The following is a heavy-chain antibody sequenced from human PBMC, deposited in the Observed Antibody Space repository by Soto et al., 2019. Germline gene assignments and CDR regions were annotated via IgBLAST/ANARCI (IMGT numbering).Heavy chain of an antibody. CDR2: TSEDGSIK. V-gene: IGHV3-30*04. Sequence: GGSVKPSCVVSECFFNDCAFHWVRLAPGKGLDWVAVTSEDGSIKYYADSVKGRFTISRDTSKNTLYLQMNSLRVEDTAVCYCARRFCSGGRCKGNDGFDVWGQGTLVTVSS. D-gene: IGHD2-15*01. J-gene: IGHJ3*01. CDR1: ECFFNDCA. CDR3: ARRFCSGGRCKGNDGFDV.